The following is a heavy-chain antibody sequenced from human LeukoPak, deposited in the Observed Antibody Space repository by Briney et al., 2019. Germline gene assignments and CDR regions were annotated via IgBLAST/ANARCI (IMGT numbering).Heavy chain of an antibody. D-gene: IGHD3-10*01. V-gene: IGHV1-18*01. Sequence: ASVKVSCKASGYTFTSYGISWVRQAPGQGLEWMGWISAYNGNTNYAQKLQGRVTMTTDTSTSTAYMELRSLRSDDTAVYYCARDLRPMVRGVVRVGAAYSWGQGTLVTVSS. CDR1: GYTFTSYG. CDR2: ISAYNGNT. J-gene: IGHJ4*02. CDR3: ARDLRPMVRGVVRVGAAYS.